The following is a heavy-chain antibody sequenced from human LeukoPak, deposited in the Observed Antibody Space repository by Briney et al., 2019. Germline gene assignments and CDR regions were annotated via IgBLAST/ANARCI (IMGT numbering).Heavy chain of an antibody. Sequence: PSETLSLTCAVSGGSISSSNWWSWVRQPPGKGLEWIGEIYHSGSTNYNPSLKSRVTISVDTSKNQFSLKLSSVTAADTAVYYCARGSGLGYSGFYNWFDPWGQGTLVTVSS. D-gene: IGHD6-25*01. V-gene: IGHV4-4*02. CDR3: ARGSGLGYSGFYNWFDP. J-gene: IGHJ5*02. CDR2: IYHSGST. CDR1: GGSISSSNW.